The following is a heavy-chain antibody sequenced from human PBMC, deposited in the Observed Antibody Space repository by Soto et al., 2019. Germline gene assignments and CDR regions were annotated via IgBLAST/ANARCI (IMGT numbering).Heavy chain of an antibody. Sequence: ASVKVSCKVSGYTLTELSMHWVRQAPGKGLEWMGGFDPEDGETIYAQKFQGRVTMTEDTSTDTAYMELSSLRSEDTAVYYCATEALGYCSSTSCLNWFDPGGQGTLVTVSS. V-gene: IGHV1-24*01. CDR3: ATEALGYCSSTSCLNWFDP. CDR2: FDPEDGET. D-gene: IGHD2-2*01. CDR1: GYTLTELS. J-gene: IGHJ5*02.